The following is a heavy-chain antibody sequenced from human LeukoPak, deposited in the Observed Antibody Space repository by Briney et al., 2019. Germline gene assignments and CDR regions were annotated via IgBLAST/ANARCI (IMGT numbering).Heavy chain of an antibody. J-gene: IGHJ4*02. CDR3: ARVEGSAATGGD. Sequence: ASVKVSCKASGYTFTAYYIHWVRQAPGQGLECMGYVNSETGGTNYAQQFQGRVTMTRDTSINTAYMELSRVKSDDWAVYYCARVEGSAATGGDWGQETLVTVSS. V-gene: IGHV1-2*02. D-gene: IGHD1-1*01. CDR1: GYTFTAYY. CDR2: VNSETGGT.